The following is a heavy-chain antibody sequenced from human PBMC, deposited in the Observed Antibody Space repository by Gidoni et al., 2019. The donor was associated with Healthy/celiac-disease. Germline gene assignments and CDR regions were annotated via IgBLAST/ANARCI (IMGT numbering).Heavy chain of an antibody. Sequence: QVQLQQWGAGLLKPSETLSLTCAVYGGSLSGYYWSWIRQPPWKGLEWIGEINHSGSTNYNPSLKSRVTISVDTSKNQFSLKLSSVTAADTAVYYCARPPQIRAAAAGKGAFDIWGQGTMVTVSS. V-gene: IGHV4-34*01. CDR2: INHSGST. D-gene: IGHD6-13*01. CDR1: GGSLSGYY. CDR3: ARPPQIRAAAAGKGAFDI. J-gene: IGHJ3*02.